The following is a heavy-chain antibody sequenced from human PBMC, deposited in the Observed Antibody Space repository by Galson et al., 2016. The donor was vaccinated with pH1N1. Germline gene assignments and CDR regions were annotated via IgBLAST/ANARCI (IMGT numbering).Heavy chain of an antibody. CDR1: GFTFSTFW. CDR3: TRENHHKFDY. J-gene: IGHJ4*02. Sequence: SLRLSCAASGFTFSTFWMSWVRQAPGKGLEWVGRITKRPEGYTTQDAASVRGRFIISREDSKDLLYLQMNSLTTEDTAVYYCTRENHHKFDYWGQGTLVTVSS. V-gene: IGHV3-72*01. CDR2: ITKRPEGYTT.